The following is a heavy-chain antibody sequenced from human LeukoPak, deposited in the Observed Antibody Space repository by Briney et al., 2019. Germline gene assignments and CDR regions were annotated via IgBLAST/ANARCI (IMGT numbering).Heavy chain of an antibody. Sequence: TSSETLSLTCTVSGGSISSYYWSWIRQPPGKGLEWIGYIYYSGSTNYNPSLKSRVTISVDTSKNQFSLKLSSVTAADTAVYYCARAPYYYDPSPLLWFDPWGQGTLVTVSS. J-gene: IGHJ5*02. CDR2: IYYSGST. CDR3: ARAPYYYDPSPLLWFDP. V-gene: IGHV4-59*01. D-gene: IGHD3-22*01. CDR1: GGSISSYY.